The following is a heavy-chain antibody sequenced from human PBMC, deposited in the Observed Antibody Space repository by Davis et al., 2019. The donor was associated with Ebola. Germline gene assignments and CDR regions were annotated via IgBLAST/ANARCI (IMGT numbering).Heavy chain of an antibody. V-gene: IGHV3-23*01. CDR1: GFSLSSYS. CDR3: VQDPNWELGY. Sequence: GESLKISCEASGFSLSSYSMSWVRQVPEKGLEWVSGISGSGSRMYYADSVKGRFTISRDNSKHTLSLQMNSLRVEDTAVYYCVQDPNWELGYWGQGALVTVS. J-gene: IGHJ4*02. D-gene: IGHD3-10*01. CDR2: ISGSGSRM.